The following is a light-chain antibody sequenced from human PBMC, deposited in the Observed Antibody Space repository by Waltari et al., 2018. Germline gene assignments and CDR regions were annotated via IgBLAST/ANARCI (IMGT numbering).Light chain of an antibody. CDR3: QQYYITPPVT. CDR2: WAA. CDR1: QSLLYSSNNKNS. V-gene: IGKV4-1*01. Sequence: IVMTQSPDSLAVSLGERATLNCKSSQSLLYSSNNKNSLAWYQQKTGQPPKLLIYWAATRESGVPERFSGSGSGTEFTLTISSLQAEDVAVYYCQQYYITPPVTFGPGTKVDIK. J-gene: IGKJ3*01.